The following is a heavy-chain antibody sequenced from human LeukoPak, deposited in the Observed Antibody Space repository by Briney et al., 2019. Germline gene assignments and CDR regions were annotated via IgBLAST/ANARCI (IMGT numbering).Heavy chain of an antibody. CDR2: ISYDGSSK. Sequence: GGSLRLSCAASGFTFSSYGMHWVRQAPGKGLEWVALISYDGSSKYFADSVKGRFSISRDNSKNTLYLQVSSLRGEDTAVYYCAKDRDYYGSPYYGMDVWGQGTTVTVSS. CDR1: GFTFSSYG. V-gene: IGHV3-30*18. CDR3: AKDRDYYGSPYYGMDV. J-gene: IGHJ6*02. D-gene: IGHD3-10*01.